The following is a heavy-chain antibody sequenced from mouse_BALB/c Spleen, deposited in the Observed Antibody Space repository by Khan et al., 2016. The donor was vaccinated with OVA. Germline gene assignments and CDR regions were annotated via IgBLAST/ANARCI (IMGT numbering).Heavy chain of an antibody. D-gene: IGHD2-14*01. CDR1: GYSITSDYA. Sequence: EVKLLESGPGLVKPSQSLSLTCTVTGYSITSDYAWNWIRQFPRDKLEWMGYISYSGSTSYHPSLKSRISITRDTSKNQFFLQLNSVTTEDTATYFCARSGYEAWFAYWGQGTLVTVSA. CDR2: ISYSGST. V-gene: IGHV3-2*02. CDR3: ARSGYEAWFAY. J-gene: IGHJ3*01.